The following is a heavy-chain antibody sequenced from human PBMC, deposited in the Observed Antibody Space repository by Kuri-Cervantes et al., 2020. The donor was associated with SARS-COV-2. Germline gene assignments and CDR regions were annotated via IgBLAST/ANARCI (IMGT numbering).Heavy chain of an antibody. CDR2: INHSGST. CDR1: GGSFSGYY. Sequence: GSLRLSCAVYGGSFSGYYWSWIRQPPGKGLEWIGEINHSGSTNYNPSLRSRVTISVDTSKTQFSLKLSSVTAADTAVYYCARHYYGSGSYYNWGSFDYWGQGTLVTVSS. CDR3: ARHYYGSGSYYNWGSFDY. J-gene: IGHJ4*02. D-gene: IGHD3-10*01. V-gene: IGHV4-34*01.